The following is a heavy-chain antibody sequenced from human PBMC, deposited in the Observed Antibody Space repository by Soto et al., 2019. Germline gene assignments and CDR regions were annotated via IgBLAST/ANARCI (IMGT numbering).Heavy chain of an antibody. Sequence: PGESLKISCKGSGYSFTSYWISWVRQMPGKGLEWMGRIDPSDSYTNYSPSFQGHVTISADKSISTAYLQWSSLKASDTAMYYCARHETYYYDSSGYPFDYWGQGTLVTVSS. CDR1: GYSFTSYW. D-gene: IGHD3-22*01. CDR2: IDPSDSYT. J-gene: IGHJ4*02. V-gene: IGHV5-10-1*01. CDR3: ARHETYYYDSSGYPFDY.